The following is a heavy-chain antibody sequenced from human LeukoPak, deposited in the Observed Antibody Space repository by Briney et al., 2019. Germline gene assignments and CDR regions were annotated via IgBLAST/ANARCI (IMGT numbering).Heavy chain of an antibody. Sequence: GGSLRLSCAASGFTFSSYSMNWVRQAPGKGLEWVSYISSSSSTIYYADSVQGRFTISRDNSDNTLYLQMNSLRAEDTAVYYCAKGRDVPIDSWGQGTLVTVSS. CDR2: ISSSSSTI. J-gene: IGHJ4*02. CDR1: GFTFSSYS. V-gene: IGHV3-48*01. CDR3: AKGRDVPIDS.